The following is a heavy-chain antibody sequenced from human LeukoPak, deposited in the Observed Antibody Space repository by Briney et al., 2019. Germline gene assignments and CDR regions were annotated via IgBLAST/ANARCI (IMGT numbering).Heavy chain of an antibody. V-gene: IGHV3-74*01. CDR1: GFTFSSYW. Sequence: GGSLRLSCAASGFTFSSYWMHWVRHAPGKGLVWVSRINSDGSSTSYADSVKGRFTISRDNAKNTLYLQMNSLRAEDTAVYYCAREYYDFWSGYYDYYYYGMDVWGQGTTVTVSS. D-gene: IGHD3-3*01. CDR2: INSDGSST. CDR3: AREYYDFWSGYYDYYYYGMDV. J-gene: IGHJ6*02.